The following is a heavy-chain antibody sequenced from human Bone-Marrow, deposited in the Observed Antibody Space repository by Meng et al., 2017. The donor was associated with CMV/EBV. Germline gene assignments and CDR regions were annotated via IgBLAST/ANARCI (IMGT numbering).Heavy chain of an antibody. CDR2: ISSSSSYI. CDR1: GFTFSSYS. D-gene: IGHD3-3*01. CDR3: AADPYYDFWSGSGPPLH. J-gene: IGHJ4*02. V-gene: IGHV3-21*01. Sequence: GGSLRLSCAASGFTFSSYSMNWVRQAPGKGLEWVSSISSSSSYIYYADSVKGRFTISRDNAKNSLYLQMNSLRAEDTAVYYCAADPYYDFWSGSGPPLHWGQGTLVTAPQ.